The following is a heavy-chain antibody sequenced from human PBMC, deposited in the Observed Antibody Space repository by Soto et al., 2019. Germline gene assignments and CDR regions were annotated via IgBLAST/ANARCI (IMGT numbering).Heavy chain of an antibody. J-gene: IGHJ5*02. CDR1: GGSISSRGYY. D-gene: IGHD2-2*01. CDR3: ATSQWFDP. V-gene: IGHV4-39*01. Sequence: QLQLQESGPGLVKPSETLSLTCTVSGGSISSRGYYWGWIRQPPGKGLEWIGTIYYSGSTYYNPSLKSRVTISVDTAKNQFSLKLSSVTAADTAVYYCATSQWFDPWGHGTLVTVS. CDR2: IYYSGST.